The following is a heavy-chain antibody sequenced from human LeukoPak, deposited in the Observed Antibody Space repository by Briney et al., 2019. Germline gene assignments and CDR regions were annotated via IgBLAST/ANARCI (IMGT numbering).Heavy chain of an antibody. CDR1: GFTFSSYS. J-gene: IGHJ4*02. CDR3: ARAGFIVGAKTDY. V-gene: IGHV3-48*01. CDR2: ISSSSSTI. D-gene: IGHD1-26*01. Sequence: GGSLRLSCAASGFTFSSYSMNWVRQAPGKGLEWVSYISSSSSTIYYADSVKGRFTISRDNAKNSLYLQMNSLRAEDTAVYYCARAGFIVGAKTDYWGQGTLVTVSS.